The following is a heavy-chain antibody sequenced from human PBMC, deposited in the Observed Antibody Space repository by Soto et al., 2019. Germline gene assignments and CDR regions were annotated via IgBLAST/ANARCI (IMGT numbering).Heavy chain of an antibody. Sequence: ASVKVSCKASGYTFTNYGIIWVRQAPGQGLEWMGWISAYYDNTNYAQKLQGRVTMTTDTSTSTAYMELRSLRSDDTAVYYCARGVGVVTATISWFDPWGQGTLVTVSS. D-gene: IGHD2-15*01. CDR3: ARGVGVVTATISWFDP. J-gene: IGHJ5*02. V-gene: IGHV1-18*01. CDR2: ISAYYDNT. CDR1: GYTFTNYG.